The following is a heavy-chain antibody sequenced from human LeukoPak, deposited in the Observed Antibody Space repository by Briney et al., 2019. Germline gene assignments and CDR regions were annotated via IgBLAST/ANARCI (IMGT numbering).Heavy chain of an antibody. CDR3: ARDLWGLDS. CDR1: GGSISSGDYF. D-gene: IGHD7-27*01. J-gene: IGHJ4*02. CDR2: IYYNGNT. V-gene: IGHV4-30-4*01. Sequence: SSETLSLTCTVSGGSISSGDYFWSWIRQPPGKGLAWIGNIYYNGNTYYNPSLESRGTISVDTFKNQFSLKLNSVTAADTAVYYCARDLWGLDSWGQGTLVTVSS.